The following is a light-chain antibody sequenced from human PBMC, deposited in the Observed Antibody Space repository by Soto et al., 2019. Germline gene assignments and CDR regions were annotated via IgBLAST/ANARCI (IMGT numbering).Light chain of an antibody. J-gene: IGKJ2*01. CDR1: QSINTW. Sequence: EIQMTQSPSTLSASVGDRVIITCRASQSINTWLAWYQQKPGKAPKVLIYKASSLESGVPSRFSGSGSGTEYTLSIRSLQTDEFATFYCQQYENYPYTFGEGSKLEIK. V-gene: IGKV1-5*03. CDR2: KAS. CDR3: QQYENYPYT.